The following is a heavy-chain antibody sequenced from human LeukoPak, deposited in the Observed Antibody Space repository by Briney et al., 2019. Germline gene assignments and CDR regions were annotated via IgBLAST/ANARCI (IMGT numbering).Heavy chain of an antibody. D-gene: IGHD3-10*01. CDR2: IIPILGIA. CDR1: GGTFSSYA. CDR3: AREGSGSYSSPGWFDP. J-gene: IGHJ5*02. Sequence: SVKVSCKASGGTFSSYAISWVRQAPGQGLEWMGRIIPILGIANYAQKFQGRVTITADKSTSTAYMELSSLRSEDTAVYYCAREGSGSYSSPGWFDPWGQGTLVTVSS. V-gene: IGHV1-69*04.